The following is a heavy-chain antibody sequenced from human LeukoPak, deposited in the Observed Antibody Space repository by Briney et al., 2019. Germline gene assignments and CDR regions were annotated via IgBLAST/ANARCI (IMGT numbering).Heavy chain of an antibody. V-gene: IGHV1-8*01. J-gene: IGHJ6*03. Sequence: GASVKVSCKASGYTFTSYEIMWVRQATGQGLEWMGWMNANSGTTHYAQNFHGRVTMTRNTPTSTAYMELSRLRSEDTGVYYCARRAESPYYYYYYMDVWGKGTTVTVSS. CDR2: MNANSGTT. CDR3: ARRAESPYYYYYYMDV. CDR1: GYTFTSYE.